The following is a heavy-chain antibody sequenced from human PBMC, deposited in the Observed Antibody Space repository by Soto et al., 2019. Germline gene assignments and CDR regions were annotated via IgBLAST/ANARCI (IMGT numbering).Heavy chain of an antibody. J-gene: IGHJ4*02. V-gene: IGHV4-39*01. CDR1: GGSIRSSNYY. D-gene: IGHD3-16*02. Sequence: PSETLSLTCAVSGGSIRSSNYYWGWIRQPPGKGLEWIASISYSGYTQYSLSLKSRVTISVDTSNTQVSLKLTSVTAADTAVYYCGRLSKGRTTYGYIDYWGQGNMVT. CDR2: ISYSGYT. CDR3: GRLSKGRTTYGYIDY.